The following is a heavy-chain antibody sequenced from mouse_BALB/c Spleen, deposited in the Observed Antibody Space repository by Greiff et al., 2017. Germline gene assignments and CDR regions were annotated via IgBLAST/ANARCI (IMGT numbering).Heavy chain of an antibody. D-gene: IGHD2-2*01. V-gene: IGHV2-9*02. CDR3: ARYGYDYAMDY. CDR2: IWAGGST. Sequence: VQLQESGPGLVAPSQSLSITCTVSGFSLTSYGVHWVRQPPGKGLEWLGVIWAGGSTNYNSALMSRLSISKDNSKSQVFLKMNSLQTDDTAMYYCARYGYDYAMDYWGQGTSVTVSS. J-gene: IGHJ4*01. CDR1: GFSLTSYG.